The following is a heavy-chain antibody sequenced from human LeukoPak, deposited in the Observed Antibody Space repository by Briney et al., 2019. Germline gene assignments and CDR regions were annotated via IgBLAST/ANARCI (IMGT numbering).Heavy chain of an antibody. J-gene: IGHJ4*02. CDR3: ARVSVVQLWSTFDY. CDR2: IYHSGST. V-gene: IGHV4-30-2*01. CDR1: GGSISSGGYS. Sequence: SQTLSLTRAVSGGSISSGGYSWSWIRQPPGKGLEWIGYIYHSGSTYYNPSLKSRVTISVDRSKNQFSLKLSSVTAAGTAVYYCARVSVVQLWSTFDYWGQGTLVTVSS. D-gene: IGHD5-18*01.